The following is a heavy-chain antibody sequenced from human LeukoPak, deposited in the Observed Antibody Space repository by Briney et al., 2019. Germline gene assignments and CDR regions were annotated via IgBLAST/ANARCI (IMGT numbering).Heavy chain of an antibody. V-gene: IGHV3-21*01. CDR2: ISSSSSYI. Sequence: GGSLRLSCAASGFTFSSYSMNWVRQAPGKGLEWGSSISSSSSYIYYADSVKGRFTISRDNAKSSLYLQMNSLRAEDTAVYYCARDGGIVVVPAANPDYYYYYYGMDVWGQGTTVTVSS. J-gene: IGHJ6*02. D-gene: IGHD2-2*01. CDR1: GFTFSSYS. CDR3: ARDGGIVVVPAANPDYYYYYYGMDV.